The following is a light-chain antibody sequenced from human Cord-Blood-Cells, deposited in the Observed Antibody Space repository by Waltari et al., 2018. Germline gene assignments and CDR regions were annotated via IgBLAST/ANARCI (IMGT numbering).Light chain of an antibody. CDR3: QQSYSTPLT. V-gene: IGKV1-39*01. CDR2: AAS. J-gene: IGKJ4*01. Sequence: DIQMTQSPSSLSASVGDRVTITCRASQSISSYLNWYQQKPGKAPKLLIYAASSLQSGVPSRFSGIGSGTDFTLTISSLQPEDVATYYCQQSYSTPLTFGGGTKVEIK. CDR1: QSISSY.